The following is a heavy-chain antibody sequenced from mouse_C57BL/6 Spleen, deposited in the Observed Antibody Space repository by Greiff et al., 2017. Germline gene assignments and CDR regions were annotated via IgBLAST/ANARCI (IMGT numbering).Heavy chain of an antibody. CDR2: ISDGGSYT. J-gene: IGHJ3*01. CDR1: GFTFSSYA. V-gene: IGHV5-4*01. D-gene: IGHD2-2*01. Sequence: EVQGVESGGGLVKPGGSLKLSCAASGFTFSSYAMSWVRQTPEKRLEWVATISDGGSYTYYPDNVKGRFTISRDNAKNNLYLQMSHLKSEDTAMYYCARSTMVTTTGFAYWGQGTLVTVSA. CDR3: ARSTMVTTTGFAY.